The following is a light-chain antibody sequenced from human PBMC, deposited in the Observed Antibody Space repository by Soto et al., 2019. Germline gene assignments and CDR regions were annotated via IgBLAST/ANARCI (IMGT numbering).Light chain of an antibody. CDR1: SSDVGGYNY. CDR3: SAHAGSSTWV. Sequence: QSVPTQPPSASGSPGQSVTFSCTGTSSDVGGYNYVSWYQQYPGKAPKLMIYEVYKRHSGVPDRFSGSKSGNTASLTVSGLQPEDEADYYCSAHAGSSTWVFGGGTKVTLL. V-gene: IGLV2-8*01. CDR2: EVY. J-gene: IGLJ2*01.